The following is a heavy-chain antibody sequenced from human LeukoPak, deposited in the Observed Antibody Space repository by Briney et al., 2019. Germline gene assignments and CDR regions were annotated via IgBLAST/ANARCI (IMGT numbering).Heavy chain of an antibody. V-gene: IGHV4-61*02. J-gene: IGHJ6*03. CDR2: IYTSGST. D-gene: IGHD6-19*01. Sequence: SETLSLTCTVSGGSISSSSYYWSWIRQPAGKGLEWIGRIYTSGSTNYNPSLKSRVTMSVDTSKNQFSLKLSSVTAADTAVYYCARDGPVSSGWYGYYYYYMDVWGKGTTVTISS. CDR3: ARDGPVSSGWYGYYYYYMDV. CDR1: GGSISSSSYY.